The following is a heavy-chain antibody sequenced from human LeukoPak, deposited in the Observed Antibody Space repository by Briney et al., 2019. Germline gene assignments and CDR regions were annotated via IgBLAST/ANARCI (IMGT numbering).Heavy chain of an antibody. CDR2: ISGSGGST. J-gene: IGHJ4*02. CDR1: GFTFSSYA. CDR3: AKEGVERGTGKTLFDY. D-gene: IGHD3-16*01. Sequence: GGSLRLSCAASGFTFSSYAMSWVRQAPGKGLEWVSAISGSGGSTYYADSVKGRFTISRDNSKNTLYLQMNSLRAEDTAVYYCAKEGVERGTGKTLFDYWGQGTLVTVSS. V-gene: IGHV3-23*01.